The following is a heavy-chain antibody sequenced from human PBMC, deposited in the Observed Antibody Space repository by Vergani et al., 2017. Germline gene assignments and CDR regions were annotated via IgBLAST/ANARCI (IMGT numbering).Heavy chain of an antibody. CDR3: ARGQYFDWVNWFDP. CDR1: GYTFTSYD. D-gene: IGHD3-9*01. J-gene: IGHJ5*02. CDR2: MNPNSGNT. V-gene: IGHV1-8*03. Sequence: QVQLVQSGAEVKKPGASVKVSCKASGYTFTSYDINWVRQATGQGLEWMGWMNPNSGNTGFAQKFQGRVTITRNTSISTAYMELSSLRSEDTAVYYCARGQYFDWVNWFDPWGQGTLVTVSS.